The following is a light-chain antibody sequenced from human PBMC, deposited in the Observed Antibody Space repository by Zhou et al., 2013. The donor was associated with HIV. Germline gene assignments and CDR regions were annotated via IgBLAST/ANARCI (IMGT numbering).Light chain of an antibody. CDR2: AAS. Sequence: IQLSQSPSSLPASVGDRVTITCRASQGIGNDVNWYQHKSGEAPRRLIYAASNLQTGVPSRFSGRGHGTDFSLTISGLQSEDFATYFCLHNGRRTPKTFGQGTRV. J-gene: IGKJ1*01. CDR3: LHNGRRTPKT. V-gene: IGKV1-17*01. CDR1: QGIGND.